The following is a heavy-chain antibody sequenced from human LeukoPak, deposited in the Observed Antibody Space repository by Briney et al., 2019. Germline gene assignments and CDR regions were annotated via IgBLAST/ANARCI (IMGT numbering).Heavy chain of an antibody. Sequence: AGSLRLSCVASEFDFFSYGMQWVRQAPGKGLVWVARIFTDGSTTTYADSVKGRFTISRDNAKNTLYLEMKSLRVEDTAVYYCARELPREVTLDYWGQGTLVTVSP. D-gene: IGHD2-21*02. CDR3: ARELPREVTLDY. CDR2: IFTDGSTT. V-gene: IGHV3-74*03. CDR1: EFDFFSYG. J-gene: IGHJ4*01.